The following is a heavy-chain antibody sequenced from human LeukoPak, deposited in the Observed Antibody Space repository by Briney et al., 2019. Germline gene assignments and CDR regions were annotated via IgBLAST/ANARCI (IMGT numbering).Heavy chain of an antibody. CDR3: ARRYCTSTSCYLTWFDP. D-gene: IGHD2-2*01. V-gene: IGHV4-59*01. Sequence: SETLSLTCTVSGGSISSYYWSWIRQPPGKGLEWIGYIYYSGSTNYNPSLKSRVTISVDTSKNQFSLKLSSVTAADTAVYYCARRYCTSTSCYLTWFDPWDQGTLVTVSS. J-gene: IGHJ5*02. CDR1: GGSISSYY. CDR2: IYYSGST.